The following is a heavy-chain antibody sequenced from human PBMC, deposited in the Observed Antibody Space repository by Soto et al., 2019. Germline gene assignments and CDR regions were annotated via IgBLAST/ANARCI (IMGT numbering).Heavy chain of an antibody. CDR2: ISYDGSNK. V-gene: IGHV3-30*18. Sequence: QVQLVESGGGVVQPGRSLRLSCAASGFTFSSYGMHWVRQAPGKGLEWVAVISYDGSNKFYADSVKGRFTISRDNSKNTLYLQINSRRAEDTAVYYCAKDGLWFGEFADYYGMDVWGQGTTVTVSS. J-gene: IGHJ6*02. CDR1: GFTFSSYG. D-gene: IGHD3-10*01. CDR3: AKDGLWFGEFADYYGMDV.